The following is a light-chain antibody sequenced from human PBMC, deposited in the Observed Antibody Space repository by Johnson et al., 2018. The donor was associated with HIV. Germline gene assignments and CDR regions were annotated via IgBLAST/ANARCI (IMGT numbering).Light chain of an antibody. V-gene: IGLV1-51*01. J-gene: IGLJ1*01. CDR3: GTWDSSLNV. CDR2: DNN. Sequence: QSVLTQPPSVSAAPGQKVTISCSGSSSNIGNNYVSWYQQLPGTAPKLLIYDNNKRPSGIPDRFSGSKSGTSATLGITGLQTGDVADYYCGTWDSSLNVFGTGTKVTVL. CDR1: SSNIGNNY.